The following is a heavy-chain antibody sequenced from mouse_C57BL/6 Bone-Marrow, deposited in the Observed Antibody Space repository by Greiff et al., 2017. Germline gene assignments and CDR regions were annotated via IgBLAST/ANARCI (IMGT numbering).Heavy chain of an antibody. CDR1: GYTFTSYW. D-gene: IGHD2-4*01. Sequence: QVQLQQPGAELVRPGTSVKLSCKASGYTFTSYWMHWVKQRPGQGLEWIGEIDPSDSYTNYNQKFKGKATLTVDTYSSTAYMQLSSLTSEDSAVYDCARQIRAYCGQGTLVTVSA. CDR3: ARQIRAY. J-gene: IGHJ3*01. V-gene: IGHV1-59*01. CDR2: IDPSDSYT.